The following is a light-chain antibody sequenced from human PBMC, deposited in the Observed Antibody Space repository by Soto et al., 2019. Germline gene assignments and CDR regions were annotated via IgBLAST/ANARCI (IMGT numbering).Light chain of an antibody. CDR3: QQFDNLPLT. J-gene: IGKJ4*01. V-gene: IGKV1-33*01. CDR2: DAS. CDR1: QDISNY. Sequence: DIQMTQSPSSLSASVGDRVTITCQASQDISNYLNWYQQKPGKAPKILIYDASVLEAGVPSRFSGGESVTHFTLTISSLQAEDVATYYCQQFDNLPLTFGRGTKVEIK.